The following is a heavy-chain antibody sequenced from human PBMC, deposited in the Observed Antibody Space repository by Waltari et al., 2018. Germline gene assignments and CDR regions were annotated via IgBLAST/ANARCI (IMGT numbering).Heavy chain of an antibody. V-gene: IGHV3-7*01. CDR2: ITEDGSQT. D-gene: IGHD1-26*01. CDR1: GFNFNTYW. CDR3: ARGVGSGQGVVH. J-gene: IGHJ4*02. Sequence: VRLVESGGTLVRPGGSLRLTCAASGFNFNTYWMSWVRQAPGKGLGWVANITEDGSQTNYVDSVKGRFSISRDNTENSLYLQMNSLGGDDTAVYYCARGVGSGQGVVHWGQGTLITVSS.